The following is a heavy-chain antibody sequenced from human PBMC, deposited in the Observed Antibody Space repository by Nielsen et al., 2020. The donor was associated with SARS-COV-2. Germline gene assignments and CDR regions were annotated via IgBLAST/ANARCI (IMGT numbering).Heavy chain of an antibody. CDR1: GFTFSSYA. CDR2: ISGSGGST. CDR3: AKDDYGPYYYYYGMDV. Sequence: GGSLRLSCAASGFTFSSYAVSWVRQAPGKGLEWVSAISGSGGSTYYADSVKGRFTISRDNSKNTLYLQMNSLRAEDTAVYYCAKDDYGPYYYYYGMDVWGQGTTVTVSS. V-gene: IGHV3-23*01. J-gene: IGHJ6*02. D-gene: IGHD4-17*01.